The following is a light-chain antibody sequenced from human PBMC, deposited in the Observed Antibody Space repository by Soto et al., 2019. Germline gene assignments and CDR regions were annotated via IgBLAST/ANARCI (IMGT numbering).Light chain of an antibody. CDR2: AAS. CDR1: QTISSW. Sequence: DSQMTQSPSTLSGSVGGRVTITCLASQTISSWLARYEHKPGQAPNLLIYAASTLQAGVPSRFRGSGSGTDFTLTISSLQPEDFATYFCQQSNSSPPTFGGGTKV. CDR3: QQSNSSPPT. J-gene: IGKJ4*01. V-gene: IGKV1-5*01.